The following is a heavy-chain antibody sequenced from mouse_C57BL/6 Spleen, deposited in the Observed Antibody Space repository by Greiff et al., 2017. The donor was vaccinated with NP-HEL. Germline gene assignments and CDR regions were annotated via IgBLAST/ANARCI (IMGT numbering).Heavy chain of an antibody. D-gene: IGHD2-4*01. J-gene: IGHJ4*01. V-gene: IGHV2-5*01. CDR3: ANYDYEYYAMDY. Sequence: QVQLQQSGPGLVQPSQRLSITCTVSGFSLTSYGVHWVRQSPGKGLEWLGVLWRGGSTDYNAAFMSRLSITKDNSKSQVFFKMNSLQADDTAIYYCANYDYEYYAMDYWGQGTSVTVSS. CDR1: GFSLTSYG. CDR2: LWRGGST.